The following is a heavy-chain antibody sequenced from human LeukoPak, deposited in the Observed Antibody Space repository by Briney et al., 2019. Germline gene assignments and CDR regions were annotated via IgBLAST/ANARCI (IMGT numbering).Heavy chain of an antibody. D-gene: IGHD2-15*01. CDR1: GYSISSGNY. Sequence: PETLSLTCTVSGYSISSGNYWGWIRQPPGKGLEWIGYIYYSGSTNYNPSLKSRVTISVDTSKNQFSLKLSSVTAADTAVYYCARDCSGGSCYPNDAFDIWGQGTMVTVSS. CDR2: IYYSGST. CDR3: ARDCSGGSCYPNDAFDI. V-gene: IGHV4-61*01. J-gene: IGHJ3*02.